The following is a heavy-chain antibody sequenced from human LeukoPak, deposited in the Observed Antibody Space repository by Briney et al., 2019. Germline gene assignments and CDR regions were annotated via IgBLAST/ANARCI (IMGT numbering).Heavy chain of an antibody. Sequence: GGSLRLSCTGSGFPVSSTYVNWVRQAPGKGLEWVSSISSSSSYIYYADSVKGRFTISRDNAKNSLYLQMNSLRAEDTAVYYCARDIVATIQFDYWGQGTLVTVSS. CDR2: ISSSSSYI. CDR1: GFPVSSTY. D-gene: IGHD5-12*01. CDR3: ARDIVATIQFDY. J-gene: IGHJ4*02. V-gene: IGHV3-21*01.